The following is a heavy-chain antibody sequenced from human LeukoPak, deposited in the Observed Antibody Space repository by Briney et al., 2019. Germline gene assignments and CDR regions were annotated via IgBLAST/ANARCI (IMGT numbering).Heavy chain of an antibody. CDR1: GFTFSSYS. CDR2: ISSSSSTI. CDR3: AGSHMYYYDSSGYRDY. V-gene: IGHV3-48*04. D-gene: IGHD3-22*01. Sequence: GGSLRLSCAASGFTFSSYSMNWVRQAPGKGLEWVSYISSSSSTIYYADSVKGRFTISRDNAKNSLYLQMNSLRAEDTAVYYCAGSHMYYYDSSGYRDYWGQGTLVTVSS. J-gene: IGHJ4*02.